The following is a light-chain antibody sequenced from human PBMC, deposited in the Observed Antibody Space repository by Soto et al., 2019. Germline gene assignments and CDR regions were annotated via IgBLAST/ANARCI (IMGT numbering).Light chain of an antibody. Sequence: QSVLTQPASVSGSPGQSITISCTGTSSDVGRYNFVSWYQQHPGKAPKLMIYDVPKRPSGVTNRFSGSKSGNTASLTISGLQADDEAVYFCCSYAGTSAYVFGMGTQLTVL. V-gene: IGLV2-23*02. J-gene: IGLJ1*01. CDR2: DVP. CDR3: CSYAGTSAYV. CDR1: SSDVGRYNF.